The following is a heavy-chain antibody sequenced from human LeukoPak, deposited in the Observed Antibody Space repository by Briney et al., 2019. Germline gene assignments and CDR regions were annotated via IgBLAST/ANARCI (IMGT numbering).Heavy chain of an antibody. D-gene: IGHD3-22*01. J-gene: IGHJ6*02. CDR3: ARDQVGRYYDPYGMDV. CDR2: ISSSSSTI. V-gene: IGHV3-48*04. Sequence: GGSLRLSCAASGFTFSSYSMNWVRQAPGKGLEWVSYISSSSSTIYYADSVKGRFTISRDNAKNSLYLQMNSLRAEDTAVYYCARDQVGRYYDPYGMDVWGQGTTVTVSS. CDR1: GFTFSSYS.